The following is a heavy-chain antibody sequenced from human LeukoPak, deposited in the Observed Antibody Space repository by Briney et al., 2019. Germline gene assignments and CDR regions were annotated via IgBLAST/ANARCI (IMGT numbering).Heavy chain of an antibody. D-gene: IGHD2-2*01. CDR2: ISSSSSYI. Sequence: GGSLRLSCAASGFTFSSYSMNWVRQAPGKGLAWVSSISSSSSYIYYADSVKGRFTISRDNAKNSLYLQMNSLRAEDTAVYYCARITSRDYFDYWGQGTLVTVSS. CDR3: ARITSRDYFDY. J-gene: IGHJ4*02. CDR1: GFTFSSYS. V-gene: IGHV3-21*01.